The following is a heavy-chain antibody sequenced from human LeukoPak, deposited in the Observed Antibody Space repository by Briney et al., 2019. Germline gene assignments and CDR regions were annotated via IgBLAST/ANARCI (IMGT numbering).Heavy chain of an antibody. CDR3: ARGQERYCSSTSCYAGNFDY. CDR2: ISSSSSYI. D-gene: IGHD2-2*01. Sequence: GGSLRLSCAASGFTFSNYGMSWVRQAPGKGLEWVSSISSSSSYIYYADSVKGRFTISRDNAKNSLYLQMNSLRAEDTAVYYCARGQERYCSSTSCYAGNFDYWGQGTLVTVSS. V-gene: IGHV3-21*01. J-gene: IGHJ4*02. CDR1: GFTFSNYG.